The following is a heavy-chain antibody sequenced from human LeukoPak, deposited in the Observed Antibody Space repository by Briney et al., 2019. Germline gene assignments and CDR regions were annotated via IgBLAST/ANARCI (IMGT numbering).Heavy chain of an antibody. Sequence: SGPTLVKPSETLSLTCTVSGGSITSSSYYWGWIRQPPGKGLEWIGSVYYSGSTYYSPSLKSRVTVSVLTPKNQFFLKLSSVTAADTAVYYCARDSRYSFDYWGQGTLVTVSS. D-gene: IGHD5-18*01. V-gene: IGHV4-39*07. J-gene: IGHJ4*02. CDR3: ARDSRYSFDY. CDR2: VYYSGST. CDR1: GGSITSSSYY.